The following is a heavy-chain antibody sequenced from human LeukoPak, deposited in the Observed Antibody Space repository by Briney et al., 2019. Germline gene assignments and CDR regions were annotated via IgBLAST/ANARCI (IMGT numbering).Heavy chain of an antibody. CDR3: ARPDCSSTSCYSTIPGQGAFDI. V-gene: IGHV4-34*01. J-gene: IGHJ3*02. CDR1: GGSFSGYY. CDR2: INHSGST. Sequence: TSETLSLTCAVYGGSFSGYYWSWIRQPPGKGLEWIGEINHSGSTNYNPSLKSRVTISVDTSKKQFSLKLSSVTAADTAVYYCARPDCSSTSCYSTIPGQGAFDIWGQGTMVTVSS. D-gene: IGHD2-2*01.